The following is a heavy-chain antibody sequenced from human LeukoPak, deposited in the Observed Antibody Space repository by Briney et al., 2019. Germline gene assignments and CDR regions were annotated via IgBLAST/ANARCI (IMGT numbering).Heavy chain of an antibody. Sequence: GGSLRLSCAASGFTFSSYWMSSVRQAPGEGLEWVANIKQDGSEKNYVHSVKGRFTISRDNAKNSLYLQMNSLRAEDTAVYYCARGGWYFEYWGQGTLVTVSS. J-gene: IGHJ4*02. V-gene: IGHV3-7*01. CDR1: GFTFSSYW. CDR3: ARGGWYFEY. CDR2: IKQDGSEK. D-gene: IGHD6-19*01.